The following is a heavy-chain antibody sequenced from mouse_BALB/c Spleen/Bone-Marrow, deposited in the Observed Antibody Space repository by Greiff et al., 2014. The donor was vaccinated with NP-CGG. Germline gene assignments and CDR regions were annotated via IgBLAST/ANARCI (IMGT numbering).Heavy chain of an antibody. Sequence: QVQLQQSGAELVKPGASVKLSCKTSGYTFTSYWIQWVKQRPGQGLGWTGEISPGTGTTYYNEKFKGKATLTIDTSSSTAYMQLSSLTSEDSAVYFCAREGSRLRGYFDVWGAGATVTVSS. CDR3: AREGSRLRGYFDV. CDR1: GYTFTSYW. CDR2: ISPGTGTT. J-gene: IGHJ1*01. V-gene: IGHV1S132*01. D-gene: IGHD1-1*01.